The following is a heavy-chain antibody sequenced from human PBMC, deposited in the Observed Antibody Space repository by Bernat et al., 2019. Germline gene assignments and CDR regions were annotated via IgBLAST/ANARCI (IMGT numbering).Heavy chain of an antibody. CDR1: GLTFSTYA. J-gene: IGHJ4*02. V-gene: IGHV3-23*01. Sequence: GGGGGRPGGALRLSWAGAGLTFSTYAMTWVRQARGKGLEWVSAIRGSGDSTYYADSVKGRFTISRDNSKNTLYLQLNSLRAEDTAVYYCAKGSSGYLYYFDYWGQGTLVTVSS. D-gene: IGHD3-22*01. CDR2: IRGSGDST. CDR3: AKGSSGYLYYFDY.